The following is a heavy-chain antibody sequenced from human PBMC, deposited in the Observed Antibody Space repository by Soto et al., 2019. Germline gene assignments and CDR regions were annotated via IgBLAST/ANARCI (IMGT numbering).Heavy chain of an antibody. J-gene: IGHJ5*02. Sequence: GGSLRLSCAASGFTFSTYAMAWVRQAPGKGLEWVSGVSASGLNTDYADPVKGRFYISRDNSKNTVSLHMNSLRAEDTAVYYCARAGQTGGYSSSWYPNWFDPWGQGTLVTVSS. D-gene: IGHD6-13*01. CDR1: GFTFSTYA. CDR3: ARAGQTGGYSSSWYPNWFDP. V-gene: IGHV3-23*01. CDR2: VSASGLNT.